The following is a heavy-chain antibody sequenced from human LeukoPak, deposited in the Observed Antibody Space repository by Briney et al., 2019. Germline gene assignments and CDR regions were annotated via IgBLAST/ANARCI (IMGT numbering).Heavy chain of an antibody. D-gene: IGHD3-22*01. J-gene: IGHJ4*02. CDR3: AKDITYYDSSGYWSVVY. CDR2: IFSDGSR. V-gene: IGHV3-53*05. Sequence: GGSLRLSCAASGFTVSGNYMTWVRQTPGKGLEWVSVIFSDGSRNYADSVKGRFTISRDNAKNSLYLQMNSLRAEDTALYYCAKDITYYDSSGYWSVVYWGQGTLVTVSS. CDR1: GFTVSGNY.